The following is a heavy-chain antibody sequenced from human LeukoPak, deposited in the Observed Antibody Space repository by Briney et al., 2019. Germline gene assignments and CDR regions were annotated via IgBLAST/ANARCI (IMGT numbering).Heavy chain of an antibody. D-gene: IGHD3-10*01. Sequence: RSSVKVSCKASGGTFRSYAISWVRQAPGQGLVWMGRIIATFDIGDYAQKFQGRVTMTADKPTSTAYMELSSLRSDDTAVYYCAPTRGGSSAFDMWGQGTMVTVSS. J-gene: IGHJ3*02. CDR1: GGTFRSYA. CDR3: APTRGGSSAFDM. V-gene: IGHV1-69*04. CDR2: IIATFDIG.